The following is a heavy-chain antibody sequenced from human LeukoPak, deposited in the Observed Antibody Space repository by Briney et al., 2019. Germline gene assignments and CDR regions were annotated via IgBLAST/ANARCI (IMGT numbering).Heavy chain of an antibody. CDR1: GFTFSSYA. D-gene: IGHD4-23*01. V-gene: IGHV3-23*01. CDR2: ISGSGGST. Sequence: GGSLRLSCAASGFTFSSYAMSWVRQAPGKGLEWDSAISGSGGSTYYADSVKGRFTISRDNSKNTLYLQMNSLRAEDTAVYYCAKPPMVVIRTTYYYYYMDVWGKGTTVTVSS. J-gene: IGHJ6*03. CDR3: AKPPMVVIRTTYYYYYMDV.